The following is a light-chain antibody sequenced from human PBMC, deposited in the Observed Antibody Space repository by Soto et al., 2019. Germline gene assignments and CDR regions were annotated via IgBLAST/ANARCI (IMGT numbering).Light chain of an antibody. J-gene: IGLJ1*01. CDR3: SSYTSSTTYV. CDR2: EVN. Sequence: LTQPASVSGSPGQSITISCTGTSSDVGGHDYVSWYQQHPGKAPKLMIYEVNNRPSGVSSRFSGSKSGNTASLTISGLQAEDEADYYCSSYTSSTTYVFGTGTKVTVL. V-gene: IGLV2-14*01. CDR1: SSDVGGHDY.